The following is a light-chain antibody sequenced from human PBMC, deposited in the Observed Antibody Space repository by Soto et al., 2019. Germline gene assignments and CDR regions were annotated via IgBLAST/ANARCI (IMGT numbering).Light chain of an antibody. CDR3: QQYDNLP. CDR1: QDISNY. V-gene: IGKV1-33*01. CDR2: DAS. Sequence: DIQMTQSPSYLSASVGDRVTITCQASQDISNYLNWYQQKPGKAPKLLIYDASNLETGVPSRFSGSGSGTDFTFTISSLQPEDIATYYCQQYDNLPFGGGTKVEIK. J-gene: IGKJ4*01.